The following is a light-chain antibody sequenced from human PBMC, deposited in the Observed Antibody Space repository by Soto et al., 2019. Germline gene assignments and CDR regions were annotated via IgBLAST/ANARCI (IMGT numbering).Light chain of an antibody. Sequence: QSVLTQPASVSGSPGQSITISCTGTSSDVGGYNYVSWYQQHPGKAPKLMIYDVINRPSGVSHRFSGSKSGNTASLTISGLQAEDEADYYCSSYTSSSTLVFGTGTKVTVL. J-gene: IGLJ1*01. V-gene: IGLV2-14*01. CDR1: SSDVGGYNY. CDR2: DVI. CDR3: SSYTSSSTLV.